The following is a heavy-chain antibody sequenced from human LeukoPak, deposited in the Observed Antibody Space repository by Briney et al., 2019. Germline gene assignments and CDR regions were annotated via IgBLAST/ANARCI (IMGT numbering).Heavy chain of an antibody. CDR1: GFTFSSYG. D-gene: IGHD4-23*01. CDR2: ISYDGSNK. CDR3: AKAFKPDTVVMDY. Sequence: PGGSLRLSCAASGFTFSSYGMHWVRQAPGKGLEWVAVISYDGSNKYYADSVKGRFTISRDNSKNTLYLQMNSLRAEDTAVYYCAKAFKPDTVVMDYWGQGTLVTVSS. V-gene: IGHV3-30*18. J-gene: IGHJ4*02.